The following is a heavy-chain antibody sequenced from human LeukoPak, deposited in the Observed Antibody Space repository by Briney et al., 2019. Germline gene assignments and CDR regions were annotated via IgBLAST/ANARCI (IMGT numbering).Heavy chain of an antibody. J-gene: IGHJ3*02. CDR3: AKDILNAVADPSFRNAFDI. CDR2: ISGSGDST. D-gene: IGHD6-19*01. Sequence: GGSLSLSCAASGFTFSNYAMRWVRQPPGKGLEWVSAISGSGDSTYYADSVKGRFTISRDNSKNTLYLQMNSLRVEDTAAYYCAKDILNAVADPSFRNAFDIWGQGTMVTVSS. V-gene: IGHV3-23*01. CDR1: GFTFSNYA.